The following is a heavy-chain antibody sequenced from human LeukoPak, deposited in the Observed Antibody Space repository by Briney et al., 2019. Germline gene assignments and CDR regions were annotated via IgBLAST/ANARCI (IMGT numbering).Heavy chain of an antibody. CDR1: GFTFSSYG. V-gene: IGHV3-30*02. Sequence: GGSLRLSCAASGFTFSSYGMHWVRQAPGKGLEWVAFIRYDGSNKYYADSVKGRFTISRDNSKNTLYLQMNSLRAEDTAVYYCAKGGLRIDASDIWGQGTMVTVSS. CDR3: AKGGLRIDASDI. J-gene: IGHJ3*02. CDR2: IRYDGSNK. D-gene: IGHD4-17*01.